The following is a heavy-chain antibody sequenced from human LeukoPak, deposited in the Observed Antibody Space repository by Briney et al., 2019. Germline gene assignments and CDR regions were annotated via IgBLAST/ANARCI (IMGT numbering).Heavy chain of an antibody. CDR2: ISDNGLRT. CDR3: ARDRIGKYSIDY. CDR1: GFTFSSYS. Sequence: PGGSLRLSCAASGFTFSSYSMNWVRQAPGKGLEWVAFISDNGLRTYYLESVKALFTISRDDSKNALYLQMNSLRVEDTAVYYCARDRIGKYSIDYWGQGTLVTVSS. V-gene: IGHV3-33*08. J-gene: IGHJ4*02. D-gene: IGHD2-15*01.